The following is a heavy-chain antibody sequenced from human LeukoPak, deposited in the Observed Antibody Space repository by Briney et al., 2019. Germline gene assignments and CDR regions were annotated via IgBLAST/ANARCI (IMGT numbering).Heavy chain of an antibody. V-gene: IGHV1-18*01. CDR1: GYTFTSYG. Sequence: ASVKVSCKASGYTFTSYGISWVRQAPGQGLEWMGWISAYNGNTKYAQKLQGRVTMTTETSTSTAYMELRSLRSDDTAVYYCARDREVWSVYQNPGTWFDPWGQGTLVTVSS. CDR3: ARDREVWSVYQNPGTWFDP. D-gene: IGHD3-3*01. CDR2: ISAYNGNT. J-gene: IGHJ5*02.